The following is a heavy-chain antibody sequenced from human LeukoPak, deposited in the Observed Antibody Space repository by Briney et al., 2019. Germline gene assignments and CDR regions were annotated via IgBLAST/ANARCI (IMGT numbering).Heavy chain of an antibody. J-gene: IGHJ4*02. V-gene: IGHV1-2*02. Sequence: ASVKVSCKASGYTFTGYYMHWVRQAPGQGLEWMGWINPNSGGTNYAQKFKGRVTMTRDTSISTAYMELSRLRSDDTAVYYCARVPKAIPGHFDYWGQGTLVTVSS. CDR2: INPNSGGT. CDR1: GYTFTGYY. CDR3: ARVPKAIPGHFDY.